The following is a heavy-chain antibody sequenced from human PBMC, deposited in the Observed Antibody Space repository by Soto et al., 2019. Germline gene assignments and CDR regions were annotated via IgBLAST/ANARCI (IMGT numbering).Heavy chain of an antibody. J-gene: IGHJ6*02. CDR3: ARDRCSSTSCYTGYYYGMDV. V-gene: IGHV4-61*01. Sequence: QVQLQESGPGLVKPSETLSLTCTVSGGSVSSGSYYWSWIRQPPGKGLEWIGYIYYSGSTNYSPSLKSRVNRSVDTSKNQFSLKRSSVTAADTAVYYCARDRCSSTSCYTGYYYGMDVWGQGTTVTVSS. CDR1: GGSVSSGSYY. CDR2: IYYSGST. D-gene: IGHD2-2*02.